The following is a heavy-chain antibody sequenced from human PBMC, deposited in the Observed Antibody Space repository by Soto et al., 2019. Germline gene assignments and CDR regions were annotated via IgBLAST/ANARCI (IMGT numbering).Heavy chain of an antibody. Sequence: EVQLVESGGGLVQPGASLRLSCAASGFTFSAFWMTWLRQAPGKGLEWVANIKRDGTVTHYGDSVEGRCLLSRDNAQNSLFLQLNRLRRADTAMYYCARDLSPPGEFFYDAFDVWGQGTVVTVSS. J-gene: IGHJ3*01. CDR3: ARDLSPPGEFFYDAFDV. V-gene: IGHV3-7*04. CDR2: IKRDGTVT. D-gene: IGHD2-21*01. CDR1: GFTFSAFW.